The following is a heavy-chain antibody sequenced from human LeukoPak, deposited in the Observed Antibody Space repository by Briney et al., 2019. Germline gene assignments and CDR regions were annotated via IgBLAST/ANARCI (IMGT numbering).Heavy chain of an antibody. V-gene: IGHV1-46*01. CDR3: ARDSPSSSGYWVWFDP. J-gene: IGHJ5*02. Sequence: ASVKVSCKASGYTFTSYYMHWVRQAPGQGLEWMGIINPSGGSTTYAQNFQGRVTMTRDTSTSTAYMELSSLRSEDTAVYYCARDSPSSSGYWVWFDPWGQGTLVTVSS. CDR2: INPSGGST. CDR1: GYTFTSYY. D-gene: IGHD3-22*01.